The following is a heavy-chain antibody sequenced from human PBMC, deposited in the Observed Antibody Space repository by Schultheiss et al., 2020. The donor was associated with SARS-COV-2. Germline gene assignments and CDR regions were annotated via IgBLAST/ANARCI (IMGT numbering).Heavy chain of an antibody. Sequence: SETLSLTCAVYGGSFSGYYWSWIRQPPGKGLEWIGEINHSGSTNYNPSLKSRVTISVDTSKNQFSLKLSSVTAADTAVYYCARGRGDCSSTSCYPRGGWFDPWGQGTLVTVSS. CDR2: INHSGST. CDR3: ARGRGDCSSTSCYPRGGWFDP. D-gene: IGHD2-2*01. J-gene: IGHJ5*02. V-gene: IGHV4-34*01. CDR1: GGSFSGYY.